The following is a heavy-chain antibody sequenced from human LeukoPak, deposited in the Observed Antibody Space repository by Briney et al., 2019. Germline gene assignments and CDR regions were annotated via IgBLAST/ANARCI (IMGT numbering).Heavy chain of an antibody. J-gene: IGHJ3*02. V-gene: IGHV4-59*01. CDR2: VYYSGST. Sequence: SETLSLTCAVSGGSISTYYWSWIRQPPGKGLEWIGYVYYSGSTNYNPSLKSRVTISADTSKNQFSLRLSSVTAADTAVYYCARGLNNRKSGRRFDVFEIWGQGTMVTVSS. CDR1: GGSISTYY. D-gene: IGHD3-3*01. CDR3: ARGLNNRKSGRRFDVFEI.